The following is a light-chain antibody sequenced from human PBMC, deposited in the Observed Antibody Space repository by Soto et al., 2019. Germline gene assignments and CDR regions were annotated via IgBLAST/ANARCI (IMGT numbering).Light chain of an antibody. V-gene: IGKV3-15*01. J-gene: IGKJ4*02. CDR1: QSVSSN. Sequence: EVVMTQSPATLSVSPGDRATLSCRASQSVSSNLAWYQQKPGQAPRLLIYGASTRATGIPARFSGSGSGTEFTLTISSLQSEDFAVYYCQQHNNWPPLTFGRGTKVDIK. CDR2: GAS. CDR3: QQHNNWPPLT.